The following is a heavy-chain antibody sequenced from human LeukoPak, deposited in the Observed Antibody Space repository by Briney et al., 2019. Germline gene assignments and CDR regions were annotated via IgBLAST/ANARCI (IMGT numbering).Heavy chain of an antibody. J-gene: IGHJ5*02. Sequence: PSETLSLTCTVSGGSISSSSYYWGWIRQPPGKGLEWIGSIYYSGSTYYNPSLKSRVTISVDTSKNQFSLKLSSVTAADTAVYYCARDHYYGSGSLLSPWGQGTLVTVSS. CDR3: ARDHYYGSGSLLSP. CDR1: GGSISSSSYY. CDR2: IYYSGST. V-gene: IGHV4-39*07. D-gene: IGHD3-10*01.